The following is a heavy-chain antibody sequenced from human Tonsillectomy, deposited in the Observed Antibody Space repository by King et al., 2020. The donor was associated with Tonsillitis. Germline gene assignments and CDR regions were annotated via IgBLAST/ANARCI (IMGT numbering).Heavy chain of an antibody. CDR2: ISYDGNNK. CDR3: AKDIGYSGYDDYDYYGMDV. Sequence: VQLVESGGGVVQPGRSLRLSCAASGFTFSSYGMHWVRQAPGKGLEWVAVISYDGNNKYYADSVKGRLTISRDNSKNTLYLQMNSLRPEDTAVYYCAKDIGYSGYDDYDYYGMDVWGQGTTVTVSS. CDR1: GFTFSSYG. J-gene: IGHJ6*02. D-gene: IGHD5-12*01. V-gene: IGHV3-30*18.